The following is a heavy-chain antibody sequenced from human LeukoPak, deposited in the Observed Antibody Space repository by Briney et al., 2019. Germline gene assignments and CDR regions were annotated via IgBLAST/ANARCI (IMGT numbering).Heavy chain of an antibody. V-gene: IGHV3-30*18. CDR1: GFTFSSYG. D-gene: IGHD3-9*01. CDR3: AKGGWRYDISLNDY. J-gene: IGHJ4*02. CDR2: ISYDGSNK. Sequence: GGSLRLSCAASGFTFSSYGMHWVRQAPGKGLEWVAVISYDGSNKYYADSVKGRFTISRDNSKNTLYLQMNSLRAEDTAVYYCAKGGWRYDISLNDYWGQGALVTVSS.